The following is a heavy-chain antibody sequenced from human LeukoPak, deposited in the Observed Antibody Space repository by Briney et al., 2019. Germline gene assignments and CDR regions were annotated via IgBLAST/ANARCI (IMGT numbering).Heavy chain of an antibody. D-gene: IGHD3-3*01. J-gene: IGHJ4*02. CDR2: IWKDGSDE. V-gene: IGHV3-33*01. Sequence: QPGRSLRLSCAAAGFTFGNFGMHWVRQAPGKGLEWVALIWKDGSDEFYADSVKGRFTISRDNSRNTLSLQMNSLRGEDTAVYYCAREEAFQLEASLDQWGQGTLVTVSS. CDR3: AREEAFQLEASLDQ. CDR1: GFTFGNFG.